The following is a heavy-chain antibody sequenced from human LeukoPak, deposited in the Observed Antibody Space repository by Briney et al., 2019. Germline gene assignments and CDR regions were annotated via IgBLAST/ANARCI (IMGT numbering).Heavy chain of an antibody. V-gene: IGHV3-74*01. CDR1: GFTFSTSW. CDR2: IDGDGSRT. CDR3: ARASNYFDSRGLHWFDP. D-gene: IGHD3-22*01. Sequence: GGSLRLSCAASGFTFSTSWMHWVRQAPGKGLVWISRIDGDGSRTSYADSVKGRFTISRDNAKNTLYLQMNSLRAEDTAMYYCARASNYFDSRGLHWFDPWGQGTLVTVSS. J-gene: IGHJ5*02.